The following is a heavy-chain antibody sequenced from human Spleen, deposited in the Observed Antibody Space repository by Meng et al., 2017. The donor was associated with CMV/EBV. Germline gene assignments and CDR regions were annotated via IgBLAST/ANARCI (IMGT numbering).Heavy chain of an antibody. V-gene: IGHV3-7*04. J-gene: IGHJ4*02. D-gene: IGHD6-19*01. CDR3: ARGYNSALDY. CDR1: GFTFSNYW. CDR2: IHQDGSEK. Sequence: EGQLVESGGGLVKPGGSLVLSCAASGFTFSNYWMAWVRQAPGRGLEWVANIHQDGSEKNYVDSVKGRFTISRDNAKSSLYLQMSSLRAEDTAVYYCARGYNSALDYWGQGTLVTVSS.